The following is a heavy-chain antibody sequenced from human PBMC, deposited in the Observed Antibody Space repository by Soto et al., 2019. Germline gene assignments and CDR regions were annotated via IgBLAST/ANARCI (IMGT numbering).Heavy chain of an antibody. CDR3: ARGRATVTHGGYYYYGMDV. V-gene: IGHV4-31*03. CDR2: IYYSGST. D-gene: IGHD4-4*01. J-gene: IGHJ6*02. CDR1: GGSISSGGYY. Sequence: ASETLSLTCTVSGGSISSGGYYWSWIRQHPGKGLEWIGYIYYSGSTYYNPSLKSRVTISVDTSKNQLSLKLSSVTAADTAVYYCARGRATVTHGGYYYYGMDVWGQGTTVTVSS.